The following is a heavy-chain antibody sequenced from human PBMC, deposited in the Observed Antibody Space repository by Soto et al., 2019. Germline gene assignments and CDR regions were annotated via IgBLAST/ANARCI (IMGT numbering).Heavy chain of an antibody. CDR2: VYHTGST. V-gene: IGHV4-4*02. CDR3: ATLPPRIVVVVLPIPS. J-gene: IGHJ4*02. D-gene: IGHD2-15*01. Sequence: QVQLQQSGPRLARPSGTLSLTCVVSGGSISSTNWWTWVRQTPGKGLEWIGEVYHTGSTKYNPSLRNGVTISLYNSNNQFSPNLKSVTAADTAVYYCATLPPRIVVVVLPIPSWGQGTLVTVSS. CDR1: GGSISSTNW.